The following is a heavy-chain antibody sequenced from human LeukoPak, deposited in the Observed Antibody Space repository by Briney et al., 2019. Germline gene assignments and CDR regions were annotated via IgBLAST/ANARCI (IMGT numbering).Heavy chain of an antibody. CDR3: TALGTRP. J-gene: IGHJ4*02. CDR1: GFLFSSYW. V-gene: IGHV3-15*01. CDR2: IKSKTDGETI. Sequence: PGGSLRLSCAASGFLFSSYWMSWVRQAPGKGLEWVGRIKSKTDGETIDYAVPVKGRFTISRDDSKNMVYLQMNSLKIEDTAVYFCTALGTRPWGQGTLVTVSS. D-gene: IGHD2-2*01.